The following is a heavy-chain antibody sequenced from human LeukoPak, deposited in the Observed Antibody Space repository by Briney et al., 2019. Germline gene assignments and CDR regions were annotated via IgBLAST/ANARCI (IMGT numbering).Heavy chain of an antibody. CDR1: GFTFSSYS. CDR3: ASGQQLVHDYYGMDV. V-gene: IGHV3-48*01. CDR2: ISSSSSTI. D-gene: IGHD6-13*01. J-gene: IGHJ6*02. Sequence: GGSLRLSCAASGFTFSSYSMNWVRQAPGKGLEWASYISSSSSTIYYADSVKGRFTISRDNAKNSLYLQMNSLRAEDTAVYYCASGQQLVHDYYGMDVWGQGTTVTVSS.